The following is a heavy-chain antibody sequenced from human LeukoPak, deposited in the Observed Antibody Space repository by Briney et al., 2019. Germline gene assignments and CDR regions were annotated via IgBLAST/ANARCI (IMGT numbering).Heavy chain of an antibody. Sequence: ASVKVSCKTSGGTFSSYAISWVRQAPGQGLEWMGGIIPIFGTANYAQKFQGRVTITTDESTSTAYMELSSLRSEDTAVYYCARGPYYYDSSGPRYYFDYWGQGTLVTVSS. D-gene: IGHD3-22*01. CDR3: ARGPYYYDSSGPRYYFDY. J-gene: IGHJ4*02. CDR2: IIPIFGTA. V-gene: IGHV1-69*05. CDR1: GGTFSSYA.